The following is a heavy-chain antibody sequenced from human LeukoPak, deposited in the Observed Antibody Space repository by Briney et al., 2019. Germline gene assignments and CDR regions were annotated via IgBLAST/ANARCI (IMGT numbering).Heavy chain of an antibody. J-gene: IGHJ1*01. Sequence: GGSLRLSCAASGFTFSSYWMSWVRQAPGKGLEWVANIKQDGSEKYYVDSVKGRFTISRDNAKNSLYLQMNSLRAEDTAVYYCARGARRDSTTRPEYFQHWGQGTLVTVSS. CDR3: ARGARRDSTTRPEYFQH. V-gene: IGHV3-7*05. D-gene: IGHD2/OR15-2a*01. CDR2: IKQDGSEK. CDR1: GFTFSSYW.